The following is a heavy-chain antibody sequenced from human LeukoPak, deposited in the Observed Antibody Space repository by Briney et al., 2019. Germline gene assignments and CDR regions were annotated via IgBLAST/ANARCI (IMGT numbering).Heavy chain of an antibody. D-gene: IGHD2-15*01. V-gene: IGHV3-30*03. CDR3: ARDGLNGVGAAIRTYYFDY. CDR1: GFTFSHYG. J-gene: IGHJ4*02. Sequence: GRSLRLSCAASGFTFSHYGMHWVRQAPGKGLEWVAVISYDGTNKYYADSVKGRFTISRDNSKNTLYLQMNSLRAEDTAVYYCARDGLNGVGAAIRTYYFDYWGQGTLVTVSS. CDR2: ISYDGTNK.